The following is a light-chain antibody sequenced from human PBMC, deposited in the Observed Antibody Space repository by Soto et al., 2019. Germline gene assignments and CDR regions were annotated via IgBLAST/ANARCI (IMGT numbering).Light chain of an antibody. CDR2: GAS. CDR1: QSVTASY. Sequence: EIVLTQSPGTLSLSPGERATLSCRASQSVTASYLAWYQQKPGQAPRLLIYGASTRATDMPGRFSGRGSGTEFTLTISSLQSEDFAVYYCQQRSNCLFGQGTRLEIK. J-gene: IGKJ5*01. V-gene: IGKV3D-20*02. CDR3: QQRSNCL.